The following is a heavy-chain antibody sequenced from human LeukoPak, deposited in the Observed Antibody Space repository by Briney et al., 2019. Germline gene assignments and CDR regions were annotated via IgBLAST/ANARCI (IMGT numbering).Heavy chain of an antibody. CDR3: ARARRGYYDSSGLRVYFDY. J-gene: IGHJ4*02. CDR1: GGSFSGYY. CDR2: INHSGST. V-gene: IGHV4-34*01. D-gene: IGHD3-22*01. Sequence: PSETLSLTCAVYGGSFSGYYWSWIRQPPGKGLEWIGEINHSGSTNYNLSLKSRVTISVDTSKNQFSLRLSSVTAADTAVYYCARARRGYYDSSGLRVYFDYWGQGTLVTVSS.